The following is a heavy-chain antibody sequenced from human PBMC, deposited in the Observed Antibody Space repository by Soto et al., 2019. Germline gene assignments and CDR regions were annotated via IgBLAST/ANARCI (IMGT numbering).Heavy chain of an antibody. V-gene: IGHV3-23*01. CDR1: GFTFSSYA. Sequence: GESLKISCAASGFTFSSYAMSWVRQAPGKGLEWVSAIRGSGGSTYYADSVKGRSTISRDNSKNTLYLQMNSLRAEATAVYYWAKNGGVTGDPLYYFDYWGQGTLVTVSS. CDR3: AKNGGVTGDPLYYFDY. D-gene: IGHD7-27*01. J-gene: IGHJ4*02. CDR2: IRGSGGST.